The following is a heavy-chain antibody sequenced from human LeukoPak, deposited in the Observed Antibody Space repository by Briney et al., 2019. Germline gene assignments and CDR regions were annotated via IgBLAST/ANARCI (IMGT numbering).Heavy chain of an antibody. D-gene: IGHD6-19*01. Sequence: ASVKVSCKASGYTFTGYYMYWVRQAPGQGLEWMGWINPNSGGTNYAQKFQGWVTITRDTSISTAYMELSRLRSDDTAVYYCAREVAGTLDYWGQGILVTVSS. CDR1: GYTFTGYY. CDR3: AREVAGTLDY. V-gene: IGHV1-2*04. CDR2: INPNSGGT. J-gene: IGHJ4*02.